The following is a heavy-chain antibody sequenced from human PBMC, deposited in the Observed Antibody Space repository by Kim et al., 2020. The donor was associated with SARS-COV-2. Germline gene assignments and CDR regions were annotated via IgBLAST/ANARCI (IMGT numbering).Heavy chain of an antibody. J-gene: IGHJ5*02. CDR3: ARHDWFDP. CDR2: IHNGGAT. CDR1: GFSVSGDY. V-gene: IGHV3-66*04. Sequence: GGSLRLSCAASGFSVSGDYMNWVRQAPGKGLEFVPVIHNGGATFYADSVKGRFTISRDSSKNTLYLQMNSLIVEDTAVYYCARHDWFDPWGQGTLVTVSS.